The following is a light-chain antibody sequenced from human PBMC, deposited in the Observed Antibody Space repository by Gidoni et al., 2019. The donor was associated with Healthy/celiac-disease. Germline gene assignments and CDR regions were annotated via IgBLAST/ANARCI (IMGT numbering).Light chain of an antibody. CDR2: DAS. CDR3: QQRSNWPPLT. Sequence: EIGLTQSPATLSVSPGERATLSCRASQSVSRYLAWYQQRPGQAPRLLIYDASNRAPGIPARFSGCGSGTDFPLTISSLEPEDFAVYYCQQRSNWPPLTFGGGTKVEIK. J-gene: IGKJ4*01. CDR1: QSVSRY. V-gene: IGKV3-11*01.